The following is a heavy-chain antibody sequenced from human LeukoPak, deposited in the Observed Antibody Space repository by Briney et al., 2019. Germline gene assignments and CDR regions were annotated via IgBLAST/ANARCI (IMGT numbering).Heavy chain of an antibody. Sequence: SETLSLTCTVSGGSISSYYWSWIRQPAGKGLEWIGRIYTSGSTNYNPSLKSRVTMSVDTSKNQFSLKLSSVTAADTAVYYCARGGYYDSANAFDIWGQGTMVTVSS. J-gene: IGHJ3*02. CDR2: IYTSGST. CDR1: GGSISSYY. D-gene: IGHD3-22*01. CDR3: ARGGYYDSANAFDI. V-gene: IGHV4-4*07.